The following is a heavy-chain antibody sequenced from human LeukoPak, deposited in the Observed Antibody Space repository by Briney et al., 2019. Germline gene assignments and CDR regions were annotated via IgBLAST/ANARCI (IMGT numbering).Heavy chain of an antibody. CDR1: GGSISSGNYY. CDR3: AREPLTTGWFDP. Sequence: SQTLSLTCTVSGGSISSGNYYWSWIRQPAGKGLEWIGRIYTSGSTNYNPSLKGRVTISVDTSKNQFSLKLSSVTAADTAVYYCAREPLTTGWFDPWAREPWSPSPQ. CDR2: IYTSGST. V-gene: IGHV4-61*02. J-gene: IGHJ5*02. D-gene: IGHD4-11*01.